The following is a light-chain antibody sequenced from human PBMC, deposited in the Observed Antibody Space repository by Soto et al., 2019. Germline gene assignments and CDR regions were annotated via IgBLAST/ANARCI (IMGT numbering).Light chain of an antibody. J-gene: IGKJ2*01. Sequence: DIQMTQSPSSLSASVGDRVTITCRASQDSSIYLNWFQQKPGKAPKLLIYDAFNLEKGVPSRFTGSGSGTDFTLAITSLQPDDSATDYCQQYNVVPPTFGQGTMLEI. CDR2: DAF. V-gene: IGKV1-33*01. CDR3: QQYNVVPPT. CDR1: QDSSIY.